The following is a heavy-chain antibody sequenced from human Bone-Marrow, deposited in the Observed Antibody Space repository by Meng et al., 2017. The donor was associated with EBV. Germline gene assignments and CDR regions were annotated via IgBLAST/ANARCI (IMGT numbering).Heavy chain of an antibody. Sequence: QLHLQESGSGLVKPSQTLSLTGAVSGGSISSGGYSWSWIRQPPGKGLEWIGYIYHSGSTYYNPSLKSRVTISVDRSKNQFSLKLSSVTAADTAVYYCARGGYGGNPLDYWGQGTLVTVSS. CDR3: ARGGYGGNPLDY. CDR1: GGSISSGGYS. D-gene: IGHD4-23*01. J-gene: IGHJ4*02. V-gene: IGHV4-30-2*01. CDR2: IYHSGST.